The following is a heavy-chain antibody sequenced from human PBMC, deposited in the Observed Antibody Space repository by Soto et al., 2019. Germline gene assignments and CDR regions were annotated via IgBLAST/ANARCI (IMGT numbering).Heavy chain of an antibody. J-gene: IGHJ4*02. CDR2: IKTDGSSI. V-gene: IGHV3-74*01. Sequence: PGGSLRLSCAASGFTFSSYWMHWVRQVPGKGLVWVSRIKTDGSSISYADSVKGRFTISRDNAKNTLYLQMNSLRAEDTAVYYCVRALARDTLFDVLTGRNNFDFWGQGSLVTVSS. D-gene: IGHD3-9*01. CDR3: VRALARDTLFDVLTGRNNFDF. CDR1: GFTFSSYW.